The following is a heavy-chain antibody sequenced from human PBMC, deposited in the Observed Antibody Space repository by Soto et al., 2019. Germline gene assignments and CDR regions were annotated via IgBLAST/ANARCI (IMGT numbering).Heavy chain of an antibody. Sequence: ASVKVSCKASGYTFTSYGISWVRQAPGQGLEWMGWISANNGNTNYAQKLQGRVTMTTNTSTSTAYMELTSLRSEDTAVYYCASIGYDPYYYYYMDVWGKGTTVTVSS. CDR3: ASIGYDPYYYYYMDV. J-gene: IGHJ6*03. CDR1: GYTFTSYG. V-gene: IGHV1-18*01. CDR2: ISANNGNT. D-gene: IGHD3-3*01.